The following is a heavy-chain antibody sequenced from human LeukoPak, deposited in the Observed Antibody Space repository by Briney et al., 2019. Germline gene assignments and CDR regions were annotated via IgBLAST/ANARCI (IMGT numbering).Heavy chain of an antibody. J-gene: IGHJ4*02. D-gene: IGHD3-16*01. CDR3: ARGRARGDY. Sequence: SETLSLTCAVYGGSFSGYYWSWIRQPPGKGLEWIGEINHSGSTNYNPSLKSRVTISVDTSKNQFSLKLSSVTAADTAVYYGARGRARGDYWGQGTLVTVSS. V-gene: IGHV4-34*01. CDR1: GGSFSGYY. CDR2: INHSGST.